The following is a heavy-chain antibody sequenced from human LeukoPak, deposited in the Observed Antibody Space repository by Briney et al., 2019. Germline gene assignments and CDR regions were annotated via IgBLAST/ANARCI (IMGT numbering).Heavy chain of an antibody. CDR1: GFTFSSYA. Sequence: GRSLRLSCAASGFTFSSYAMHWVRQAPGKGLEWVAVISYDGSNKYYADSVKGRFTISRDNSKNTLYLQMNSLRAEDTAVYYCAREEEGGGDYWGQGTLVTVSS. D-gene: IGHD1-26*01. CDR3: AREEEGGGDY. CDR2: ISYDGSNK. V-gene: IGHV3-30-3*01. J-gene: IGHJ4*02.